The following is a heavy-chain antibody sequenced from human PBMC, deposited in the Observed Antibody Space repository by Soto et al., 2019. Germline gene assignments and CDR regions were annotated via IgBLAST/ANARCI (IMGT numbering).Heavy chain of an antibody. J-gene: IGHJ6*03. Sequence: SETLSLTCAVYGGSFSGYQWTWIRQTPGKGLEWIGEINDSGNINYNPSLKSRVTILVDTAKKQISLKLSSVTAADTAVYYCARGLILWFGELSRRGGYYYYMDSWGKGTTVTVSS. D-gene: IGHD3-10*01. V-gene: IGHV4-34*01. CDR3: ARGLILWFGELSRRGGYYYYMDS. CDR1: GGSFSGYQ. CDR2: INDSGNI.